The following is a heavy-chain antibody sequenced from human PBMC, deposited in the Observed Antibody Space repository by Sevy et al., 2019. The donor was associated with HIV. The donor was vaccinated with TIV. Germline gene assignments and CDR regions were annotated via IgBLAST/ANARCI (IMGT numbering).Heavy chain of an antibody. CDR1: GYTFTSYD. CDR3: ARGKLWFGELGSYGMDV. J-gene: IGHJ6*02. V-gene: IGHV1-8*01. CDR2: MNPNSGNT. D-gene: IGHD3-10*01. Sequence: ASVKVSCKASGYTFTSYDINWVRQATGQGLEWMGWMNPNSGNTGYAQKFQGIVTMTRNTSISTAYMELSSLRSEDTAVYYCARGKLWFGELGSYGMDVWGQGTTVTVSS.